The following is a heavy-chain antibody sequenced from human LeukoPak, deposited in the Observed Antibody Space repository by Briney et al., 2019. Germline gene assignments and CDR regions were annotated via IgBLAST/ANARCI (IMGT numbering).Heavy chain of an antibody. CDR1: GFTFSSYA. CDR2: ISGSGGST. D-gene: IGHD2-2*02. CDR3: AKIAGYQPLLYTSDY. V-gene: IGHV3-23*01. Sequence: GGSLRLSCAASGFTFSSYAMSWVRQAPGKGLEWVSAISGSGGSTYYADSVKGRFTISRDNFKNTLYLQMNSLRAEDTAVYYCAKIAGYQPLLYTSDYWGQGTLVTVSS. J-gene: IGHJ4*02.